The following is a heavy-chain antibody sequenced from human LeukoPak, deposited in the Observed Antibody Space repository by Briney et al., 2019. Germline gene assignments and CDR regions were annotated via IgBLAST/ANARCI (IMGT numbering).Heavy chain of an antibody. Sequence: GGSLRLSCAASGFTFSSYAMHWVRQAPGKGLEWVAVISYDGSNEYYADSVKGRFTISRDNSKNTLYLQMNSLRAEDTAVYYCARGYSSGWYGGKLDYWGQGTLVTVSS. J-gene: IGHJ4*02. D-gene: IGHD6-19*01. CDR3: ARGYSSGWYGGKLDY. V-gene: IGHV3-30*04. CDR2: ISYDGSNE. CDR1: GFTFSSYA.